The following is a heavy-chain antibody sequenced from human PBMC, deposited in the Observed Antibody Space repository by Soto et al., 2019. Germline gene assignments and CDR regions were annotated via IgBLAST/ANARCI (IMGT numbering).Heavy chain of an antibody. Sequence: EVQLVESGGGLVQPGGSLRLSCAASGFTFSNHWMHWVRQAPGKGLVWVSRINSDGSTTTYADSVKGRFTIFRHNAKNTLYLQLNSLRAEDTALYYGARGYSSGPDYWGQGTLVTVSS. J-gene: IGHJ4*02. D-gene: IGHD3-22*01. CDR3: ARGYSSGPDY. CDR2: INSDGSTT. V-gene: IGHV3-74*01. CDR1: GFTFSNHW.